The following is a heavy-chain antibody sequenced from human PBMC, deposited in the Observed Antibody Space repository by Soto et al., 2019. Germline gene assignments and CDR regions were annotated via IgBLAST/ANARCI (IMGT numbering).Heavy chain of an antibody. V-gene: IGHV1-2*02. CDR2: INPNNDGT. D-gene: IGHD1-26*01. CDR1: GNTFTCYY. Sequence: ASVKVSCKASGNTFTCYYIHWVRQAPGQGLEWMGWINPNNDGTTYAEKFQGRVTMTRDTSTSTAYMELSRLRSDDTAVYYCARDLGGSRDSWGQGTLVTVSS. CDR3: ARDLGGSRDS. J-gene: IGHJ4*02.